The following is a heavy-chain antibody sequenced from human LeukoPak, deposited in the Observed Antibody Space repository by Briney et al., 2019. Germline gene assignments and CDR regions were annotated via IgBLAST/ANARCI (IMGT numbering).Heavy chain of an antibody. CDR1: GFTFSSYA. J-gene: IGHJ6*02. CDR3: AKNLYCGGGSCYPSALGMDV. V-gene: IGHV3-23*01. Sequence: HPGGSLRLSCAASGFTFSSYAMSWVRQAPGKGLEWVSAVSGSGGTTYYADSVKGRFTISRDNSKDTLYLQVSSLRAEDTAVYYCAKNLYCGGGSCYPSALGMDVWGQGTTVTVSS. CDR2: VSGSGGTT. D-gene: IGHD2-15*01.